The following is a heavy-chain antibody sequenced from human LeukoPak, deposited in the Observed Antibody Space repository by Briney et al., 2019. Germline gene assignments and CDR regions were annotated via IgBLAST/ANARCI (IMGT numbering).Heavy chain of an antibody. Sequence: PGGSLRLSCAASGFTFSSYSMNWVRQAPGKGLEWVSSISSSSSYIYYADSVKGRFTISRDNAKNTLYLQMNSLRAEDTAVYYCARGPFLRFLEWLLDYWGQGTLVTVSS. CDR1: GFTFSSYS. CDR2: ISSSSSYI. CDR3: ARGPFLRFLEWLLDY. J-gene: IGHJ4*02. V-gene: IGHV3-21*01. D-gene: IGHD3-3*01.